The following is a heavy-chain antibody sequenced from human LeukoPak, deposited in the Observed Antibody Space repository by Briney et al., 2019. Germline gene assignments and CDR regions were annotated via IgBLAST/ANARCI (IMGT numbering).Heavy chain of an antibody. J-gene: IGHJ3*02. V-gene: IGHV1-46*01. CDR2: INPSGGRT. D-gene: IGHD2-15*01. CDR3: ARGPQILYDAFDI. Sequence: RASVKVSCKVSGYTFTSYYMHWVRQAPGQGLEWMGIINPSGGRTSYAQKFQGRVTMTRDTSTSTVYMELSSLRSEDTAVYYCARGPQILYDAFDIWGQGTMVTVSS. CDR1: GYTFTSYY.